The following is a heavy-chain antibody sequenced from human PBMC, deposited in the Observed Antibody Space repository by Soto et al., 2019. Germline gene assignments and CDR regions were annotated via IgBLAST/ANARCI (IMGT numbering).Heavy chain of an antibody. J-gene: IGHJ4*02. Sequence: EVQLVESGGGLVKPGGSLRLSCAASGFTFSSYSMNWVRQAPGKGLEWVSSISSSSSYIYYADSVKGRFTISRDNAKNSLYLQMNSLRAEDTAVYYCARDSIAAAGTVIDYWGQGTLVTVSS. CDR1: GFTFSSYS. D-gene: IGHD6-13*01. CDR3: ARDSIAAAGTVIDY. CDR2: ISSSSSYI. V-gene: IGHV3-21*01.